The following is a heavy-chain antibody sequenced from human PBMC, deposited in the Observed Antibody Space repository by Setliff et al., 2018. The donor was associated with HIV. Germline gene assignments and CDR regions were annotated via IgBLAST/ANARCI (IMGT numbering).Heavy chain of an antibody. CDR2: IIPIFGTA. J-gene: IGHJ4*02. Sequence: ASVKVSCKASGGTFSGYAISWVRQAPGQGLEWMGGIIPIFGTANYAQKFQGRVTITADESTSTAYMELSSLRSEDTAVYYCARARRSSMVRGTYFDYWGQGTPVTVSS. CDR1: GGTFSGYA. CDR3: ARARRSSMVRGTYFDY. D-gene: IGHD3-10*01. V-gene: IGHV1-69*13.